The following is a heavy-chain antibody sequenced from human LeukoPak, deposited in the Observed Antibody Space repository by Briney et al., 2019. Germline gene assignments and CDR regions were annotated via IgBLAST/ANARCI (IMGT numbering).Heavy chain of an antibody. CDR2: IYYSGST. CDR3: ARDNYYDSSGLGAFDI. Sequence: PSETLSLTCTVSGGSISSYYWSWIRQPPGKGLERIGYIYYSGSTNYNPSLKSRVTISVDTSKNQFSLKLSSVTAADTAVYYCARDNYYDSSGLGAFDIWGQGTMVTVSS. J-gene: IGHJ3*02. CDR1: GGSISSYY. D-gene: IGHD3-22*01. V-gene: IGHV4-59*01.